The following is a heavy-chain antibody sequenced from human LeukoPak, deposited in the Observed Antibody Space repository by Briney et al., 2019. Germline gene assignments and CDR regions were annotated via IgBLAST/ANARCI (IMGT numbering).Heavy chain of an antibody. CDR1: GYTFTSYA. Sequence: SVKVSCKASGYTFTSYAMNWVRQAPGQGLEWMGGIIPIFGTANYAQKFQGRVTITADESTSTAYMELSSLRSEDTAVYYCARKYYYDSSGYLRPDYYYYYGMDVWGQGTTVTVSS. V-gene: IGHV1-69*13. J-gene: IGHJ6*02. CDR3: ARKYYYDSSGYLRPDYYYYYGMDV. CDR2: IIPIFGTA. D-gene: IGHD3-22*01.